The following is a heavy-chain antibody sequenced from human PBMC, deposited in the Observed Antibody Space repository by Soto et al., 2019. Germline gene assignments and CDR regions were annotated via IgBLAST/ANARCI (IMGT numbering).Heavy chain of an antibody. CDR2: ISYDGSNK. CDR3: ARDHLGIAVAGMGFDY. V-gene: IGHV3-30-3*01. D-gene: IGHD6-19*01. J-gene: IGHJ4*02. CDR1: GFTFSSYA. Sequence: PGGSLRLSCAASGFTFSSYAMHWVRQAPGKGLEWVAVISYDGSNKYYADSVKGRFTISRDNSKNTLYLQMNSLRAEDTAVYYCARDHLGIAVAGMGFDYWGQGTLVTVSS.